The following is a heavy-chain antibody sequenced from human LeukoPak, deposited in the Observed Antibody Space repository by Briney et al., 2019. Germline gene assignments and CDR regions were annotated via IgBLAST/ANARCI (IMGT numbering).Heavy chain of an antibody. CDR1: GFTLSSSA. D-gene: IGHD6-13*01. J-gene: IGHJ6*03. V-gene: IGHV3-7*01. CDR2: IKQDGSEK. Sequence: GGSLRLSCAASGFTLSSSAMNWVRQAPGKGLEWVANIKQDGSEKYYVDSVKGRFTISRDNAKNSLYLQMNSLRAEDTAVYYCARTYSSSWYYYYYYMDVWGKGTTVTVSS. CDR3: ARTYSSSWYYYYYYMDV.